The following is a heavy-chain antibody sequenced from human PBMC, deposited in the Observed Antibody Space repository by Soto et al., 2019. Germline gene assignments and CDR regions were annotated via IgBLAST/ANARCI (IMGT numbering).Heavy chain of an antibody. Sequence: SETLSLTCAVYGGSFSGYYWSWIRQPPGKGLEWIGEINHSGSTNYNPSLKSRVTISVDTSKNQFSLKLSSVTAADTAVYYCARCRAHRLPVAGRRGWFDPWGQGTLVTV. CDR1: GGSFSGYY. CDR2: INHSGST. D-gene: IGHD6-19*01. J-gene: IGHJ5*02. V-gene: IGHV4-34*01. CDR3: ARCRAHRLPVAGRRGWFDP.